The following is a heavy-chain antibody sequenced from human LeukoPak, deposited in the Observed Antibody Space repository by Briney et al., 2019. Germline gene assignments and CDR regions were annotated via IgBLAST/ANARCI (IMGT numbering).Heavy chain of an antibody. Sequence: PSETLSLTCTVSGGSISSSNYYWAWIRQPPGKGLEWIGTIYYSGNIYYNPSLKSRVTISVETSKNQFSLKLDSVTAADTAVYYCARTVVNSGYNFYYYYMDVWGKGTTVTVSS. J-gene: IGHJ6*03. CDR2: IYYSGNI. CDR1: GGSISSSNYY. V-gene: IGHV4-39*01. CDR3: ARTVVNSGYNFYYYYMDV. D-gene: IGHD5-12*01.